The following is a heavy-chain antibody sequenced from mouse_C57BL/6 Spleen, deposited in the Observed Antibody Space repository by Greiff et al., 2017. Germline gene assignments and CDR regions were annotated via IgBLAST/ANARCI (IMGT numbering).Heavy chain of an antibody. D-gene: IGHD1-1*01. Sequence: QVQLQQPGAELVKPGASVKLSCKASGYTFTSYWMHWVKQRPGQGLEWIGMIHPNSGSTNDNEKFKSKATLTVDKSSGTAYMQLSSLTSEDSAVYYCARRYGSSYDYAMDYWGQGTSVTVSS. CDR3: ARRYGSSYDYAMDY. V-gene: IGHV1-64*01. J-gene: IGHJ4*01. CDR2: IHPNSGST. CDR1: GYTFTSYW.